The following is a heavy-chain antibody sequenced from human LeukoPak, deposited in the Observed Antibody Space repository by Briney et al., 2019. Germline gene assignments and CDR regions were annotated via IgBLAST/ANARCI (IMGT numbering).Heavy chain of an antibody. Sequence: GGSLRRSCAASGFTVSSNYMSWVRQAPGKGLEWVSVIYSGGSTYYADSVKGRFTISRDNSKNTLYLQMNSLRAEDTAVYYCASSYQYCSGGSCYVSDYWGQGTLVTVSS. J-gene: IGHJ4*02. CDR2: IYSGGST. CDR3: ASSYQYCSGGSCYVSDY. V-gene: IGHV3-66*01. CDR1: GFTVSSNY. D-gene: IGHD2-15*01.